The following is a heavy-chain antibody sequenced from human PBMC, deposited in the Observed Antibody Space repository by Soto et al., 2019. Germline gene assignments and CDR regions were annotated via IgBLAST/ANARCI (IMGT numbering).Heavy chain of an antibody. V-gene: IGHV3-23*01. CDR1: GFTFSSSA. CDR3: PICTVDTIVTSGWCNGLYS. Sequence: EVQLLESGGGLVQPGGSLRLSCAASGFTFSSSAMSWVRQAPGKGLEWVSAIRGTKGNKPYAESVKGRLIISRDNSKNTLYLQINFLRADDTAVYYCPICTVDTIVTSGWCNGLYSWGQGTLVIFSS. D-gene: IGHD6-19*01. J-gene: IGHJ5*01. CDR2: IRGTKGNK.